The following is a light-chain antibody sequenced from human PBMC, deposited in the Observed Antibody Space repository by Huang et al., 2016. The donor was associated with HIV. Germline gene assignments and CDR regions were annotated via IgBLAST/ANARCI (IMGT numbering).Light chain of an antibody. V-gene: IGKV1-NL1*01. J-gene: IGKJ2*01. CDR1: RGISDY. Sequence: DIQVTQSPSSLSASVGDRVTVTCRTSRGISDYLVWYQQKPGRAPKLLVHAASRLESGVPSRFSGSGAGADFTLTINNLQPEDFATYYCQQYYGTPYTFGQGTKVEIK. CDR2: AAS. CDR3: QQYYGTPYT.